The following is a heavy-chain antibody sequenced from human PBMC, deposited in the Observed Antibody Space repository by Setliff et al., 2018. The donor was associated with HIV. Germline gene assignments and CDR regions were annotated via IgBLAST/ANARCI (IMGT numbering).Heavy chain of an antibody. V-gene: IGHV4-4*07. CDR2: IYTSGST. J-gene: IGHJ5*02. CDR3: ARDIARRFDP. D-gene: IGHD3-16*02. Sequence: SETLSLTCTVSGGSISSYYWSWIRQPAGKGLEWIGRIYTSGSTNYNPSLKSRVTMSVDTSKNQFSLEVTSVTAADTAIYYCARDIARRFDPWGQGTLVTVSS. CDR1: GGSISSYY.